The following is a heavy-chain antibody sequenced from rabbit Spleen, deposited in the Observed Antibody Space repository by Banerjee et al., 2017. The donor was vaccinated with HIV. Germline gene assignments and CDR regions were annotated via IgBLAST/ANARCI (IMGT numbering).Heavy chain of an antibody. CDR1: GISFSSSYW. Sequence: QSLEESGGDLVKPGASLTLSCKASGISFSSSYWICWVRQTPGKGPEWIACIYAANSDSTYYASWAKGRFTISKTSSTTVTLQMTSLTAADTATYFCARDLDGVIGWNFGWWGPGTLVTVS. CDR2: IYAANSDST. D-gene: IGHD1-1*01. J-gene: IGHJ4*01. CDR3: ARDLDGVIGWNFGW. V-gene: IGHV1S40*01.